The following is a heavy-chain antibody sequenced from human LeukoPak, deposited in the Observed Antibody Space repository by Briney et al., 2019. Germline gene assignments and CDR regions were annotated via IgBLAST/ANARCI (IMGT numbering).Heavy chain of an antibody. CDR3: ARALDGGFLEWSGYFDY. CDR1: GYTFTGYY. J-gene: IGHJ4*02. V-gene: IGHV1-2*02. Sequence: ASVKVPCKASGYTFTGYYMHWVRQAPGQGLEWMGWINPNSGGTNYAQKFQGRVTMTRDTSISTAYMELSRLRSDDTAVYYCARALDGGFLEWSGYFDYWGQGTLVTVSS. CDR2: INPNSGGT. D-gene: IGHD3-3*01.